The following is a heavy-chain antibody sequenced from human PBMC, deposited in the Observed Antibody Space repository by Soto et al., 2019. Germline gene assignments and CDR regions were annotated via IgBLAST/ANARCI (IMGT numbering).Heavy chain of an antibody. D-gene: IGHD6-19*01. J-gene: IGHJ6*03. CDR3: ASPYSSGWYANYYYMDV. CDR2: IIPILGIA. Sequence: QVQLVQSGAEVKKPGSSVKVSCTASGGTFSSYTISWVRQAPGQGLEWMGRIIPILGIANYAQKFQGRVTITADKSTSTAYMELSSLRSEDTAVYYCASPYSSGWYANYYYMDVWGKGTTVTVSS. V-gene: IGHV1-69*02. CDR1: GGTFSSYT.